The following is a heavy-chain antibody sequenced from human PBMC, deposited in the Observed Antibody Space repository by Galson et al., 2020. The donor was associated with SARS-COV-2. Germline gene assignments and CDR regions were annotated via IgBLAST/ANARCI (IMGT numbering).Heavy chain of an antibody. CDR1: GGSFTNYY. Sequence: ASETLSLTCTVSGGSFTNYYWSWIRQPPGKGLEWIGYVHSSGSSDSNPSLKSRVTMSMDTSKNQFTLKVTSVTAADTALYFCARHRQWLVPSFDSWGQGILVTASS. V-gene: IGHV4-4*08. CDR2: VHSSGSS. CDR3: ARHRQWLVPSFDS. D-gene: IGHD6-19*01. J-gene: IGHJ4*02.